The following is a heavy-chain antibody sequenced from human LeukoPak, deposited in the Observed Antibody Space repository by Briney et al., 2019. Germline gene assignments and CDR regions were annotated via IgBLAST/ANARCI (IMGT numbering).Heavy chain of an antibody. CDR3: ARDKTYCSSTSCYHLFDY. J-gene: IGHJ4*02. D-gene: IGHD2-2*01. Sequence: ASVKVSCKASGGTFSSYAISWVRQAPGQGLEWMGGIIPIFGTANYAQKFQGRVTITADESTGTAYMELSSLRSEETAVYYCARDKTYCSSTSCYHLFDYWGQGTLVTVSS. CDR2: IIPIFGTA. V-gene: IGHV1-69*13. CDR1: GGTFSSYA.